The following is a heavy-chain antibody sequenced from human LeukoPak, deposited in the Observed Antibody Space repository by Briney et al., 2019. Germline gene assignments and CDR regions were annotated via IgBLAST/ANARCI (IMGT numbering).Heavy chain of an antibody. Sequence: SQTLSLTCTVSGGSISSGSYYWSWIRQPAGKGLEWIVRIYTSGSTNYNPSLKSRVTISVDTSKNQFSLKLSSVTAADTAVYYCAREGCSGGSCYPGYFQHWGQGTLVTVSS. CDR2: IYTSGST. J-gene: IGHJ1*01. V-gene: IGHV4-61*02. CDR1: GGSISSGSYY. D-gene: IGHD2-15*01. CDR3: AREGCSGGSCYPGYFQH.